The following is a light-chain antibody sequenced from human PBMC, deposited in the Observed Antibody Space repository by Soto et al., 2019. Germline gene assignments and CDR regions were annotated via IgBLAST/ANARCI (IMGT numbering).Light chain of an antibody. CDR3: MQALQTPLT. CDR2: LGS. V-gene: IGKV2-28*01. Sequence: DIVMTQSPLSLPVTPGEPASISCRSSQSLLHSNGYNYLDWYLQKPGQSPQLLIYLGSNRASGVPDRFNGSGSGTDFTLKISRVEAEDVGVYYCMQALQTPLTFGQGTRLEIK. J-gene: IGKJ5*01. CDR1: QSLLHSNGYNY.